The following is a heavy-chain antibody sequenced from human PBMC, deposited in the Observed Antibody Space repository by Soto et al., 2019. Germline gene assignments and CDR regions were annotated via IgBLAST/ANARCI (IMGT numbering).Heavy chain of an antibody. V-gene: IGHV3-48*03. D-gene: IGHD3-22*01. CDR2: IGSSGSVI. CDR3: ARDRRNYDSSGYYYFDY. CDR1: GFTFNSSE. Sequence: GGSLRLSCAASGFTFNSSETNWVRQSPGKGLEWLSYIGSSGSVIYYADSVKGRFTISRDNAKNSLYPQMNSLRAEDTAVYYCARDRRNYDSSGYYYFDYWGQGTLVTVSS. J-gene: IGHJ4*02.